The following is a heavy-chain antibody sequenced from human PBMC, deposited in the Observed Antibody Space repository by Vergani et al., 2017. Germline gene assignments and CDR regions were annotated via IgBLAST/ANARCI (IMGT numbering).Heavy chain of an antibody. CDR1: GGTFSSYA. D-gene: IGHD4-17*01. Sequence: QVQLVQSGAEVKKPGSSVKVSCKASGGTFSSYAISWVRQAPGQGLEWMGGIIPIFGTANYAQKFQGRVTITADKSTSTAYMELSSLRSEDTAVYYCARIGGGGWTTVTTDNWFDLWGQGTLVTVSS. J-gene: IGHJ5*02. V-gene: IGHV1-69*06. CDR3: ARIGGGGWTTVTTDNWFDL. CDR2: IIPIFGTA.